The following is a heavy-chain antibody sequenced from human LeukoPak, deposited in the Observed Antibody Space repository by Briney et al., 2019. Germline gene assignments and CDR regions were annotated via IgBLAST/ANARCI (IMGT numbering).Heavy chain of an antibody. D-gene: IGHD3-3*01. CDR1: GYTFTSYA. CDR3: ARDLFTIFGQNFFGGYMDV. J-gene: IGHJ6*03. CDR2: INPNSGGT. Sequence: GASVKVSCKASGYTFTSYAMNWVRQAPGQGLEWMGWINPNSGGTNYAQKFQGRVTMTRDTSIRTAYMELSRLRSDDTAVYYCARDLFTIFGQNFFGGYMDVWGKGTTVTVSS. V-gene: IGHV1-2*02.